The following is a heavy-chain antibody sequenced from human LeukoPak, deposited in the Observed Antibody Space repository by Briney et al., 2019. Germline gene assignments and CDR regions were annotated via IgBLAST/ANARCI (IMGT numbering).Heavy chain of an antibody. D-gene: IGHD6-19*01. CDR1: GFALSSYE. Sequence: GGSLRLSCAASGFALSSYEMNWVRQAPGKGLEWVSKISSSGSAIYYADSVKGRFTISRDNAKSSLYLQMNSLRVEDTAVYYCARGGSLGYWGQGTLVTVSS. J-gene: IGHJ4*02. V-gene: IGHV3-48*03. CDR2: ISSSGSAI. CDR3: ARGGSLGY.